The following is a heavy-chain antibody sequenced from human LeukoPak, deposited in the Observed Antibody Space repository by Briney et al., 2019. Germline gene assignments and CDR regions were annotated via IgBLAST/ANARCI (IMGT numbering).Heavy chain of an antibody. CDR1: GFTFSSYG. CDR2: IWYDGSNK. Sequence: PGGSMRLSCAASGFTFSSYGMHWVRQAPGKGLEWVAVIWYDGSNKHYADSVKGRFTISRDNSKNTLYLQMNSLRAEDTAVYYCAKVGGYSYGYFDYWGQGTLVTVSS. CDR3: AKVGGYSYGYFDY. V-gene: IGHV3-33*06. D-gene: IGHD5-18*01. J-gene: IGHJ4*02.